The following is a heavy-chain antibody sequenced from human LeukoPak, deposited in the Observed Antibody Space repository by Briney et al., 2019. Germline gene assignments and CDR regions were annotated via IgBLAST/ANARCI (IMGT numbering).Heavy chain of an antibody. Sequence: QPGRSLRLSCAASGFTFDDYAMHWVRQAPGKGLEWVSGISWNSGSIGYADSVKGRFTISRDNAKNSLYLQMNSLRAEDTAVYYCAKGVALPGKIGYFDYWGQGTLVTVSS. V-gene: IGHV3-9*01. CDR2: ISWNSGSI. D-gene: IGHD6-19*01. J-gene: IGHJ4*02. CDR1: GFTFDDYA. CDR3: AKGVALPGKIGYFDY.